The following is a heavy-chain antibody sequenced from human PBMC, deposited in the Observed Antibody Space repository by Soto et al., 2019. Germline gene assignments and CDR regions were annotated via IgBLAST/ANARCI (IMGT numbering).Heavy chain of an antibody. V-gene: IGHV1-18*01. Sequence: ASVKVSCEASGYTFTSYGISWVRQAPGQGLEWMGWISAYNGNTNYAQKFQGRVTMTTDTSTNTAYMELRSLRSDDTAVYYCARDPVSYDFWSGYPETHDYWGQGTLVTVSS. J-gene: IGHJ4*02. D-gene: IGHD3-3*01. CDR2: ISAYNGNT. CDR1: GYTFTSYG. CDR3: ARDPVSYDFWSGYPETHDY.